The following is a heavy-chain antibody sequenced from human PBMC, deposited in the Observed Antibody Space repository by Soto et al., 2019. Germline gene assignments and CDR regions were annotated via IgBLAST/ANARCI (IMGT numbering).Heavy chain of an antibody. J-gene: IGHJ6*02. CDR3: ARLPDGYYYYGMDV. Sequence: QVQLVQSGAEVKKPGASVKVSCKASGYTFTSYDINWVRQATGQGLEWMGWMNPNSGNTGYAQKFQGRVTMTRNTSIRTAYMELSSLRSEDTAVYYCARLPDGYYYYGMDVWGQGTTVTVSS. V-gene: IGHV1-8*01. CDR2: MNPNSGNT. CDR1: GYTFTSYD.